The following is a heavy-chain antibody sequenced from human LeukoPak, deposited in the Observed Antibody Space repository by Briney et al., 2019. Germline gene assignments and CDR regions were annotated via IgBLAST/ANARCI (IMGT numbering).Heavy chain of an antibody. CDR1: GDSFTSVTDY. J-gene: IGHJ4*02. V-gene: IGHV4-39*07. CDR3: ARFGRISIAVASYLDY. Sequence: PSGTLSLTCTVSGDSFTSVTDYWAWIRQPPGKGLEWIASGDYSGGTYYNPSLESRVAISADMSKNQISLKLTSVTGADTAVYYCARFGRISIAVASYLDYWGQGTLVTVSS. D-gene: IGHD6-19*01. CDR2: GDYSGGT.